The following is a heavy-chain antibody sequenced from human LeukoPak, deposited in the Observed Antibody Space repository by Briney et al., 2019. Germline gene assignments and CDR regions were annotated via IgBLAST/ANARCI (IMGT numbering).Heavy chain of an antibody. Sequence: GSLRLSCSASGFTFSSYWMHWVRQAPGQGLVWVSRINSDGSSTSYADSVKGRFTTSRDKAKNTLYLQMNSLRAEDTAVYYCARGGLSYCSSTSFYTSEVYYYYYMDVWGKGTTVTVSS. CDR2: INSDGSST. D-gene: IGHD2-2*02. CDR3: ARGGLSYCSSTSFYTSEVYYYYYMDV. V-gene: IGHV3-74*01. CDR1: GFTFSSYW. J-gene: IGHJ6*03.